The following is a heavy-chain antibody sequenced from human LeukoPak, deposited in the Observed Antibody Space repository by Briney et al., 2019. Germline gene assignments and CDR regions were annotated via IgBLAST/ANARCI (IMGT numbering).Heavy chain of an antibody. CDR1: GFTFSDYY. CDR2: ISSSGDSL. Sequence: PGGSLRLSCVASGFTFSDYYMTWIRQAPGKGLEWVSFISSSGDSLYYADSVEGRITISRDNAKGSVYLQMNSLRVEDTAVYYCAREVVVVPDYYYYGLDVWGQGTTVTVSS. CDR3: AREVVVVPDYYYYGLDV. V-gene: IGHV3-11*01. J-gene: IGHJ6*02. D-gene: IGHD2-2*01.